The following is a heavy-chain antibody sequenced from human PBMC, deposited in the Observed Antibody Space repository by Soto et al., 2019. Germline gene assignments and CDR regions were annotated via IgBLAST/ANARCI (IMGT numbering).Heavy chain of an antibody. Sequence: SVKVSCKASGGTFSSLDINWVRQAPGQGLEWMGGIIPISETTNYAQIFQGRVSIVADISTSTAYMELSRLRSEDTAVYYCARALLSHSYDSGGYDSYFHAMDVWGQGTPVTVS. V-gene: IGHV1-69*06. J-gene: IGHJ6*02. CDR3: ARALLSHSYDSGGYDSYFHAMDV. CDR2: IIPISETT. D-gene: IGHD3-22*01. CDR1: GGTFSSLD.